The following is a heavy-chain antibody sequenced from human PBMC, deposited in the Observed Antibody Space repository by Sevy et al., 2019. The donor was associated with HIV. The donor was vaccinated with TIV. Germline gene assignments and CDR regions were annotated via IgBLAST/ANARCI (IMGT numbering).Heavy chain of an antibody. J-gene: IGHJ4*02. Sequence: SETLSLTCTVSGGSISSSSYCWGWIRQPPGKGLEWIGSIYYSGSTYYNPSLKSRVTISVDTSKNQFSLKLSSVTAADTAVYYCARHVRPSNYYDSSGGIDYWGQGTLVTVSS. V-gene: IGHV4-39*01. D-gene: IGHD3-22*01. CDR1: GGSISSSSYC. CDR2: IYYSGST. CDR3: ARHVRPSNYYDSSGGIDY.